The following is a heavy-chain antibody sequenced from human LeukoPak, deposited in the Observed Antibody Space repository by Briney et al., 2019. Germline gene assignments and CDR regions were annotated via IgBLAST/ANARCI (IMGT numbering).Heavy chain of an antibody. CDR1: GGSISSGSYY. J-gene: IGHJ3*02. D-gene: IGHD3-22*01. V-gene: IGHV4-39*07. Sequence: SETLSLTCTVSGGSISSGSYYWVWIRQPPGKGLEWIGTIYYSGTTYYNPSLKSRVTISVDTSKNQFSLRLSSVTAADTAVYYCARLNYYYDSSGYYDVAFDIWGQGTMVTVSS. CDR3: ARLNYYYDSSGYYDVAFDI. CDR2: IYYSGTT.